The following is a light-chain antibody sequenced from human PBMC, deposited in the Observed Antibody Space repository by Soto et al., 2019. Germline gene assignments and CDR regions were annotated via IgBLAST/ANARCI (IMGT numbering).Light chain of an antibody. CDR3: QQSYSSPRT. J-gene: IGKJ1*01. Sequence: DIQMTQSPSSLSASVGDRVTITYRASQTISIYLNWYQQKPGKAPKLLINTVSSLQSGVPSRFSGSGSGTDFTLTINSLQPEDFATYYCQQSYSSPRTFSQGTKVEI. V-gene: IGKV1-39*01. CDR1: QTISIY. CDR2: TVS.